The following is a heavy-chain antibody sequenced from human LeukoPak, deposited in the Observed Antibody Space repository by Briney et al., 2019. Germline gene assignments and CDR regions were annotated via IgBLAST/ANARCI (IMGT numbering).Heavy chain of an antibody. CDR2: ISSSSSYI. CDR1: GFTFSSYS. J-gene: IGHJ4*02. V-gene: IGHV3-21*01. Sequence: PGVSLRLSCAASGFTFSSYSMNWVRQAPGKGLEWVSSISSSSSYIYYADSVKGRFTISRDNAKNSLYLQMNSLRAEDTAVYYCARPGGAMTGYRYFDYWGQGTLVTVSS. CDR3: ARPGGAMTGYRYFDY. D-gene: IGHD3-9*01.